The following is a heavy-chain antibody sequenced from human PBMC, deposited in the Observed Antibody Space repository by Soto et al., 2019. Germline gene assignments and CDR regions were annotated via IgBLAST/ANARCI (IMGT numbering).Heavy chain of an antibody. J-gene: IGHJ4*02. Sequence: GGSLRLSCAASGFTFSSYGMHWVRQAPGKGLEWVAVISYDGSNKYYADSVKGRFTISRDNSKNTLYLQMNSLRAEDTAVYYCAKVVSYGYVDYWGQGTLVTVSS. CDR3: AKVVSYGYVDY. D-gene: IGHD5-18*01. CDR2: ISYDGSNK. CDR1: GFTFSSYG. V-gene: IGHV3-30*18.